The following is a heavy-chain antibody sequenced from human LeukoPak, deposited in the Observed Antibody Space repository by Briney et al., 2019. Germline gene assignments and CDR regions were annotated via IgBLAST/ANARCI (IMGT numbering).Heavy chain of an antibody. Sequence: GGSLRLSCAASGFTFSSYAMHWVRQAPGKGLEWMAVISYDGSNKYYADSVKGRFTISRDNSKNTLYLQMNSLRAEDTAVYYCARHDLTRDAFDIWGQGTMVTVSS. CDR1: GFTFSSYA. CDR2: ISYDGSNK. V-gene: IGHV3-30-3*01. CDR3: ARHDLTRDAFDI. D-gene: IGHD1-1*01. J-gene: IGHJ3*02.